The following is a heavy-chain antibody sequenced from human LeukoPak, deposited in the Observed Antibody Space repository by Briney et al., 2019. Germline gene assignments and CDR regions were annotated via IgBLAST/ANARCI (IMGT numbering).Heavy chain of an antibody. J-gene: IGHJ1*01. CDR1: GFTFNTYL. V-gene: IGHV3-7*01. CDR3: ARVKDVNDDIMFHH. Sequence: GGSLRLSCAASGFTFNTYLMNWVRQAPGKGLEWVANIKQDGSQKEYVDSVKGRFTISRDNAKNSLYLQMNSLRAEDTAVYYCARVKDVNDDIMFHHWGQGTLVTVSS. CDR2: IKQDGSQK. D-gene: IGHD3-9*01.